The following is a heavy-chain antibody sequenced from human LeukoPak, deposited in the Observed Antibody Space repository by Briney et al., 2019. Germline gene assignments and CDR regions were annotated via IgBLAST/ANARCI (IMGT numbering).Heavy chain of an antibody. CDR3: ARERITINGDYFDN. D-gene: IGHD3-10*01. CDR1: ESTFNIYW. CDR2: INQDGSKK. Sequence: PGGSLTLSCAASESTFNIYWMTWVRQAPGKGLEWVANINQDGSKKDYVDSVKGRFIISRDNAKNSLFLQMNSLTVADTAMYYCARERITINGDYFDNWGQGTLVSVSS. J-gene: IGHJ4*01. V-gene: IGHV3-7*01.